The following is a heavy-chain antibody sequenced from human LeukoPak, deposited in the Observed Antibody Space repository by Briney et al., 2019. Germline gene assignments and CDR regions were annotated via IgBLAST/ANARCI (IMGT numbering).Heavy chain of an antibody. D-gene: IGHD4-23*01. J-gene: IGHJ6*02. V-gene: IGHV3-11*01. CDR1: GFIFSDYY. Sequence: GGSLRLSCAASGFIFSDYYMSWIRQAPGKGLEWVSYISSSGSTIYYADSVKGRFTISRDNAKNSLYLQMNSLRAEDTAVYYCARDSDYGGPPVSYYYYGMDVWGQGTTVTVSS. CDR2: ISSSGSTI. CDR3: ARDSDYGGPPVSYYYYGMDV.